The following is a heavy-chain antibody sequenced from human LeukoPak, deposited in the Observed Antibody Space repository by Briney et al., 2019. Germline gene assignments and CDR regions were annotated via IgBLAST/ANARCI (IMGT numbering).Heavy chain of an antibody. CDR2: IYYSGST. D-gene: IGHD3-10*01. J-gene: IGHJ4*02. CDR1: GGSISSYY. Sequence: SETLSLTCTVSGGSISSYYWSWIRQPPGKGLEWIGYIYYSGSTNYNPSLKSRVTISVDTSKNQFSLKLSSVTAADTAVYYCSYKYGSGSYWVDYWGQGTLVTVSS. CDR3: SYKYGSGSYWVDY. V-gene: IGHV4-59*12.